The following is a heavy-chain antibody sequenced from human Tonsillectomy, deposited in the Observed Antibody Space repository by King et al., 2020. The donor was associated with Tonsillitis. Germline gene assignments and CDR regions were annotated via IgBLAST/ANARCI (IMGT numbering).Heavy chain of an antibody. J-gene: IGHJ6*02. CDR3: ARERDDYVWGSYGLDV. V-gene: IGHV4-4*07. CDR1: GDSISSYY. D-gene: IGHD3-16*01. Sequence: QLQESGPGLVKASETLSLTCTISGDSISSYYWSWIRQPAGKGLEWIGRMYTGGSTNHIPSLKSRVTMSLDTSKNQFSLKLRSVIAADTAVYYCARERDDYVWGSYGLDVWGQGTTVIVSS. CDR2: MYTGGST.